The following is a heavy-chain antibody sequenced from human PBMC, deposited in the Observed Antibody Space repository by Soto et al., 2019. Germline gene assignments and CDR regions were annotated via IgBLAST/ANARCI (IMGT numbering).Heavy chain of an antibody. J-gene: IGHJ4*02. Sequence: QLQLQESGPGLVKPSETLSLTCTVSGDSISSNNYHWGWIRQPPGKGLEWIGSMYHSGNTYHNPSLKSPVTISVDTYKNQFSLILRSVTAADTAVYYCARHRGPTGPNYWGQGTLVTVSS. CDR1: GDSISSNNYH. CDR3: ARHRGPTGPNY. CDR2: MYHSGNT. V-gene: IGHV4-39*01. D-gene: IGHD3-10*01.